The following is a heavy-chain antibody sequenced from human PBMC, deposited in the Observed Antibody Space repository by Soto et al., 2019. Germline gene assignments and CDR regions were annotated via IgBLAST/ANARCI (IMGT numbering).Heavy chain of an antibody. D-gene: IGHD6-19*01. J-gene: IGHJ6*02. CDR3: ARQGPYSSGWYGFGYYGMDV. Sequence: SETLSLTCAVSGFSIGSNNWWGWIRQPPGKGLEWIGSIYYSGSTYYNPSLKSRVTISVDTSKNQFSLKLSSVTAADTAVYYCARQGPYSSGWYGFGYYGMDVWGQGTTVTVSS. V-gene: IGHV4-39*01. CDR2: IYYSGST. CDR1: GFSIGSNNW.